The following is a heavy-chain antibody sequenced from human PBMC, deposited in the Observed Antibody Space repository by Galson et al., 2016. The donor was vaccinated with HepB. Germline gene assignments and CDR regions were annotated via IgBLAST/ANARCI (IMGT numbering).Heavy chain of an antibody. J-gene: IGHJ4*02. CDR3: ARAADRRGYKSSLGFDN. CDR1: GDSVSSNSAA. CDR2: AYYRSKWYN. Sequence: CAISGDSVSSNSAAWNWIRQSPSRGLEWLGRAYYRSKWYNDYAVSVRSRISVNPDTSKNQFSLHLNSVTPEDTAVYYCARAADRRGYKSSLGFDNWDQGTLVTVSS. V-gene: IGHV6-1*01. D-gene: IGHD3-22*01.